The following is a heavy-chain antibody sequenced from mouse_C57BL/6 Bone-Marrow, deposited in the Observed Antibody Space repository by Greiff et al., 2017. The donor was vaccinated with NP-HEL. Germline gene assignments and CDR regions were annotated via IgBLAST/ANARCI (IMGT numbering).Heavy chain of an antibody. CDR1: GYTFTNYW. CDR2: LYPGGGYT. CDR3: ARSGAYYFDY. Sequence: VQLQQSGAELVRPGTSVKMSCKASGYTFTNYWIGWAKQRPGHGLEWIGDLYPGGGYTNYNEQFKGKATLTADKSSSTAYMQFSSRTSEDSAIYYCARSGAYYFDYWGQGTTLTVSS. V-gene: IGHV1-63*01. J-gene: IGHJ2*01.